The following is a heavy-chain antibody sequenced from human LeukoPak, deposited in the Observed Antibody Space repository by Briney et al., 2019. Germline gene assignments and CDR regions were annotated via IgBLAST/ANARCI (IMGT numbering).Heavy chain of an antibody. J-gene: IGHJ4*02. V-gene: IGHV3-23*01. Sequence: GGSLRLSCAASGFTFSSYAMSWVRQAPGKGLEWVSAISGGGDSTYYVDSVKGRFTISRDNSKNTLYLQMNSLRAEDTAVYYCAKGSYYDSSGSFYFDYWGQGTLVTVSS. CDR1: GFTFSSYA. CDR3: AKGSYYDSSGSFYFDY. D-gene: IGHD3-22*01. CDR2: ISGGGDST.